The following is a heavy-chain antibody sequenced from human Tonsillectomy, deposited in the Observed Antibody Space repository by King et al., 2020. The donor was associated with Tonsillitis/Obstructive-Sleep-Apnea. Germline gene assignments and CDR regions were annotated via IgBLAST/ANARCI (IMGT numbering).Heavy chain of an antibody. CDR2: IYYSGST. V-gene: IGHV4-39*01. J-gene: IGHJ4*02. CDR1: GGSISSSSYY. D-gene: IGHD7-27*01. Sequence: QLQESGPGLVKPSETLSLTCTVSGGSISSSSYYWGWIRQPPGKGLEWIGSIYYSGSTYYNPSLKSRVTISVDTSKNQFSLKLSSVTAADTAVYHCARHPVNWGSFGMLWYWGQGTLVTVSS. CDR3: ARHPVNWGSFGMLWY.